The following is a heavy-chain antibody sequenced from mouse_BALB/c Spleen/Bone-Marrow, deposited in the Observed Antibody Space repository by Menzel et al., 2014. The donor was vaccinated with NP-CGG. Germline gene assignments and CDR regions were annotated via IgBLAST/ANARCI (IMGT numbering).Heavy chain of an antibody. Sequence: EVQLQQSGPDLVKPGASVKTSCKASGYTFTNYIMHWVKQTPGQGLGWIGYINPYNDDTKYNEKFKNKATLTSDKSSSTAYMELSSLTSDDSAIYYCAPNYYGKGYFDYWGQGTTLTVSS. D-gene: IGHD1-1*01. CDR1: GYTFTNYI. CDR2: INPYNDDT. J-gene: IGHJ2*01. V-gene: IGHV1-14*01. CDR3: APNYYGKGYFDY.